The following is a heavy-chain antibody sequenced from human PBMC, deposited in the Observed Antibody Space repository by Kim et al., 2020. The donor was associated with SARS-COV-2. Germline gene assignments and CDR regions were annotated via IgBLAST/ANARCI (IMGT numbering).Heavy chain of an antibody. Sequence: SRTLSLTCAISGDSVSSNSAAWNWIRQSPSRGLEWLGRTYYRSKWYNDYAVSVKSRITINPDTSKNQFSLQLNSVTPEDTAVYYCARGASEYSSGWYHYYYGMDVWGQGTTVTVSS. CDR3: ARGASEYSSGWYHYYYGMDV. CDR1: GDSVSSNSAA. D-gene: IGHD6-19*01. CDR2: TYYRSKWYN. J-gene: IGHJ6*02. V-gene: IGHV6-1*01.